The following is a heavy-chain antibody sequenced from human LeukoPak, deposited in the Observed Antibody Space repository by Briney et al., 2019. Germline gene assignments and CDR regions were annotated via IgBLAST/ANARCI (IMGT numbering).Heavy chain of an antibody. CDR1: GFSFSISW. Sequence: PGGSLRLSCAASGFSFSISWMNWVRQAPGKGLEWVSSISSSSSYIYYADSVKGRFTISRDNAKNSLYLQMNSLRAEDTAVYYCAVLSIAARHDAFDIWGQGTMVTVSS. CDR3: AVLSIAARHDAFDI. V-gene: IGHV3-21*01. CDR2: ISSSSSYI. D-gene: IGHD6-6*01. J-gene: IGHJ3*02.